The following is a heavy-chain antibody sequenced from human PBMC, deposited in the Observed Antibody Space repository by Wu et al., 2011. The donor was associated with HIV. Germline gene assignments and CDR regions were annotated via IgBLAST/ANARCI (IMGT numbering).Heavy chain of an antibody. D-gene: IGHD2-15*01. J-gene: IGHJ6*03. Sequence: EVQLVQSGAEMRKPGTTVKISCKVSGYTFSDYHIHWVQQAPGKGLEWMGLIDPEDHKTIYAEKFQDRVTITADASTDTAYMEVRSLRSDDTAVYYCATPVASDGSHPRSLRYMDVWGKGTTVTVS. CDR1: GYTFSDYH. V-gene: IGHV1-69-2*01. CDR3: ATPVASDGSHPRSLRYMDV. CDR2: IDPEDHKT.